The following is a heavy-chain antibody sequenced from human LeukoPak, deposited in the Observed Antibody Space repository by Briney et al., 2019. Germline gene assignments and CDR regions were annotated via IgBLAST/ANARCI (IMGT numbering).Heavy chain of an antibody. D-gene: IGHD7-27*01. J-gene: IGHJ4*02. V-gene: IGHV3-23*01. Sequence: GGSLRLSCAASGLTFSSYAMTWVRQAPGKGLEWVSGISGSGDSTYYADSVKGRFTISRDNSKKTMYLQMNSLRANDTAVYYCAKAPGFSDFWGQGTLVTVSS. CDR3: AKAPGFSDF. CDR2: ISGSGDST. CDR1: GLTFSSYA.